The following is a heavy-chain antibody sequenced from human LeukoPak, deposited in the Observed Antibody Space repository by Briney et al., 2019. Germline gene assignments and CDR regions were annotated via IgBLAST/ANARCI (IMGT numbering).Heavy chain of an antibody. Sequence: ASVKVSCKASGYTFTSYDINWVRQAPGQGLEWMGWINPNSGGTNYAQKFQGRVTMTRDTSISTAYMELSRLRSDDTAVYYCARDQDYYDSSGYPPDYWGQGTLVTVSS. V-gene: IGHV1-2*02. CDR3: ARDQDYYDSSGYPPDY. CDR1: GYTFTSYD. J-gene: IGHJ4*02. CDR2: INPNSGGT. D-gene: IGHD3-22*01.